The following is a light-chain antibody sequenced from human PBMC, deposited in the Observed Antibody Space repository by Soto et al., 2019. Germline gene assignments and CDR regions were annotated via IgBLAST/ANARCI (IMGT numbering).Light chain of an antibody. CDR2: GVA. CDR1: QSVRSSY. J-gene: IGKJ1*01. V-gene: IGKV3-20*01. CDR3: QQYGNSPRT. Sequence: EMVLTQSPGTLSLSPGERATLSCKASQSVRSSYLAWYQQKPGQAPRLLMYGVASRATGIPDRFSGSGSGTDFTLTISKLEPEDFAVYYCQQYGNSPRTFGQGTKVEF.